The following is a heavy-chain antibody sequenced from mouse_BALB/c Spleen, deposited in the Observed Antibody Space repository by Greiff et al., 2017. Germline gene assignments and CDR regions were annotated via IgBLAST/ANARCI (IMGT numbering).Heavy chain of an antibody. V-gene: IGHV1S56*01. CDR1: GYTFTSYY. CDR3: ARSEGYGNYDWFAY. Sequence: QVQLQQSGPELVKPGASVRISCKASGYTFTSYYIHWVKQRPGQGLEWIGWIYPGNVNTKYNEKFKGKATLTADKSSSTAYMQLSSLTSEDSAVYFCARSEGYGNYDWFAYWGQGTLVTVSA. CDR2: IYPGNVNT. D-gene: IGHD2-1*01. J-gene: IGHJ3*01.